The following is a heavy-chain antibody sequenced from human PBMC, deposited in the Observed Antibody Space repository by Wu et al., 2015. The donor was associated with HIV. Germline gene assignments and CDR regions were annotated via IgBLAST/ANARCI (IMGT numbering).Heavy chain of an antibody. CDR1: GYTFNSHD. V-gene: IGHV1-8*01. CDR2: MNPRSGNT. D-gene: IGHD2-2*02. Sequence: QVQLVQSGAEVKNPGASVKVSCQVSGYTFNSHDFNWVRQAPGQGLEWMGWMNPRSGNTGYGQKFQGRFTLSRDTYSSTVYMALRSLRSDDTALYFCARGNTAWSRSAFDYWGQGTLVTVSS. CDR3: ARGNTAWSRSAFDY. J-gene: IGHJ4*02.